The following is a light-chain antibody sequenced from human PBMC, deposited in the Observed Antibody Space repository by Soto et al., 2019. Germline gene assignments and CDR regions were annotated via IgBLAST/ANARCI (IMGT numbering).Light chain of an antibody. Sequence: EIALTQSPGTLALSPGERATLSSRVSQSVSGSFLAWYQQKPGQAPRLLIYNASSRATGIPVRFSGSGSGTDFTLTISRLEPEDFAVYYCQQYGNSRGTFGQGTKVDIK. J-gene: IGKJ1*01. CDR3: QQYGNSRGT. CDR1: QSVSGSF. CDR2: NAS. V-gene: IGKV3-20*01.